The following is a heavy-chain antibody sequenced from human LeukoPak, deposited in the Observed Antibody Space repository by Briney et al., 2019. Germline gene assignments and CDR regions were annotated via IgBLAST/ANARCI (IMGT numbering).Heavy chain of an antibody. Sequence: GGSLRLSCAASGFTFNRYAMSWVRQAPGKGLEWVSAISGSGGSTYYADSVKGRFTISRDNSKNTLYLQMNSLRAEDTAVYYCAKDQGSRTYYYYYMDVWGKGTAVTVSS. V-gene: IGHV3-23*01. CDR1: GFTFNRYA. D-gene: IGHD2-15*01. J-gene: IGHJ6*03. CDR2: ISGSGGST. CDR3: AKDQGSRTYYYYYMDV.